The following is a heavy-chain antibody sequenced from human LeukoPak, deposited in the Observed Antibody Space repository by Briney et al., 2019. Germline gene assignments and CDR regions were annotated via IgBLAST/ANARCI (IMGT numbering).Heavy chain of an antibody. CDR2: INTGNGET. Sequence: ASVKVSCKASGYTFTSYTMHWVRQAPGQRLEWMGWINTGNGETKYSQEFQGRVTITRDTSASTAYMELSSLRSEDTAVYYCARSGGDYFYYYMDVWGKGTTVTISS. V-gene: IGHV1-3*03. D-gene: IGHD3-10*01. CDR1: GYTFTSYT. CDR3: ARSGGDYFYYYMDV. J-gene: IGHJ6*03.